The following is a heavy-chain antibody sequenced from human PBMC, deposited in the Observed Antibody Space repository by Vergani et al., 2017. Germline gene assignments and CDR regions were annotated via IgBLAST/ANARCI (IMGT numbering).Heavy chain of an antibody. CDR2: IHHSGDT. CDR1: DSSIMTNPY. D-gene: IGHD3-10*01. V-gene: IGHV4-38-2*01. Sequence: QVQLQESVPGLVKPSETLALTCDVSDSSIMTNPYWGWFRQSPGKGLEWIGCIHHSGDTHYNSSLKSRVSISIVSSSKFSLSLTSVTAADTAIYYCARHRGSGXFFPSSYFYGMDVWGHGTTVTVSS. CDR3: ARHRGSGXFFPSSYFYGMDV. J-gene: IGHJ6*02.